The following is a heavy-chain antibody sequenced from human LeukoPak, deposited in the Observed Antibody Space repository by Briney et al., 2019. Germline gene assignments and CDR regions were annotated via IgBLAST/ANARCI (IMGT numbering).Heavy chain of an antibody. CDR2: INPNGGGT. V-gene: IGHV1-2*02. J-gene: IGHJ5*01. Sequence: GASVKVSCKASGYTFTSYDINWVRQATGQGLGWMGWINPNGGGTNYAQNFQGRVTMTRDTSISTAYMELSRLTSDDTAVYYCAREHWFDSWGQGTLVTVSS. CDR3: AREHWFDS. CDR1: GYTFTSYD.